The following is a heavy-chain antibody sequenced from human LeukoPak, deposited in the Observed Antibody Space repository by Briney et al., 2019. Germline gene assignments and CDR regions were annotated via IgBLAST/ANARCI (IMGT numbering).Heavy chain of an antibody. Sequence: SETLSLTCTVSGGSISSSYYWGWIRQPPGKGLEWIGSIYYSGSTYYNPSLKSRVTISVDTSKNQFSLKLSSVTAADTAVYYCARGVDSSSWLKLIDYWGQGTLVTVSS. V-gene: IGHV4-39*01. J-gene: IGHJ4*02. CDR3: ARGVDSSSWLKLIDY. D-gene: IGHD6-13*01. CDR2: IYYSGST. CDR1: GGSISSSYY.